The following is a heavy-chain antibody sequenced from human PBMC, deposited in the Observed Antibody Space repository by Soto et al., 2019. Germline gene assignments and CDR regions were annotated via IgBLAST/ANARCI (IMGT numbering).Heavy chain of an antibody. CDR1: GFTFSGSA. D-gene: IGHD1-26*01. CDR3: TRPSVGGRQGY. Sequence: EVQLVESGGGLVQPGGSLKLSCAASGFTFSGSAMHWVRQASGKGLEWVGRIRSKANSYATAYAASVKGRFTISRDDSKNTAHLQMNSLKTEDTAVYYCTRPSVGGRQGYWGQGTLVTVSS. CDR2: IRSKANSYAT. J-gene: IGHJ4*02. V-gene: IGHV3-73*02.